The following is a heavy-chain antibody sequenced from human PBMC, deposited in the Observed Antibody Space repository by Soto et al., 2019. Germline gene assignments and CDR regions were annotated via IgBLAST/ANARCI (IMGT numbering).Heavy chain of an antibody. J-gene: IGHJ5*02. D-gene: IGHD2-2*01. CDR2: IYYSGST. Sequence: PSETLSLTCTVSGGSISSYYWSWIRQPPGKGLEWIGYIYYSGSTNYNPSLKSRVTISVDTSKNQFSLKLSSVTAADTAVYYCARYAVGISGWFDPWGQGTLVTV. CDR1: GGSISSYY. V-gene: IGHV4-59*01. CDR3: ARYAVGISGWFDP.